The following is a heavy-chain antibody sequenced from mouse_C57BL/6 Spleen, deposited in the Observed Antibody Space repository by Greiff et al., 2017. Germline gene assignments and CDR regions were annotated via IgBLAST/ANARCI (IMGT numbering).Heavy chain of an antibody. Sequence: QVQLKESGAELVRPGASVTLSCKASGYTFTDYEMHWVKQTPVHGLEWIGAIDPETGGTAYNQKFKGKAILTTDKSSSTAYMELRSLTSEDSAVYYCTRLVYSNYFDYWGQGTTLTVSS. CDR1: GYTFTDYE. CDR2: IDPETGGT. CDR3: TRLVYSNYFDY. D-gene: IGHD2-5*01. J-gene: IGHJ2*01. V-gene: IGHV1-15*01.